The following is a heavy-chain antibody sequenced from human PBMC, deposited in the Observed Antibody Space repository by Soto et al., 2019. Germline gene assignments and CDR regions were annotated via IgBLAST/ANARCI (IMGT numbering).Heavy chain of an antibody. CDR3: ARVLSNSSPERTDY. V-gene: IGHV4-34*02. D-gene: IGHD4-4*01. CDR2: VDHSGST. CDR1: SGSFSGYF. J-gene: IGHJ4*02. Sequence: QVHLQQWGAGLLKPSETLSLTCAVYSGSFSGYFWTWIRQPPGRGLEWIGEVDHSGSTNYSPSLRTRVTISVDASKNQFSLKMTSVTAADTAVYYCARVLSNSSPERTDYWGRGTLVTVSS.